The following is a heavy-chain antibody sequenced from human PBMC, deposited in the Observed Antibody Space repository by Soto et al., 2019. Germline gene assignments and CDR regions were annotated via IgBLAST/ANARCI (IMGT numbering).Heavy chain of an antibody. J-gene: IGHJ4*02. Sequence: QVQLQESGPGLVKPSQTLSLTCNVSGASISGGGHYWTWIRQPPGKGLEGIGYFYGRANTYSRPSLKSRVTISVDTSKNQFALKLSSVTAADTAVYSCARDLGGVATLDYWGQGTLVTVSS. CDR1: GASISGGGHY. D-gene: IGHD5-12*01. V-gene: IGHV4-30-4*01. CDR2: FYGRANT. CDR3: ARDLGGVATLDY.